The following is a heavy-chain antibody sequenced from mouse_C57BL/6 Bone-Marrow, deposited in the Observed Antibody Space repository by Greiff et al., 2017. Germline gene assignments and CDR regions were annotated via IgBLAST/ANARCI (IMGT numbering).Heavy chain of an antibody. J-gene: IGHJ4*01. CDR1: GYTFTSYW. D-gene: IGHD5-5*01. CDR3: ARRLPVTGAMDY. CDR2: IYPGSGST. Sequence: QVQLQQSGAELVKPGASVKMSCKASGYTFTSYWITWVKQRPGQGLEWIGDIYPGSGSTNYNEKFKSKATLTVDTSSSTAYMQLSSLTSEDSAVYYCARRLPVTGAMDYWGQGTSVTVSS. V-gene: IGHV1-55*01.